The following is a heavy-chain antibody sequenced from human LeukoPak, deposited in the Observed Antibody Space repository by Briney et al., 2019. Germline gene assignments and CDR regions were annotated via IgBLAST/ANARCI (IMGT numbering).Heavy chain of an antibody. Sequence: ASVKVSCKASGYTFTSYGISWVRQAPGQGLEWMGWINPNSGGTNYAQKFQGRVTMTRDTSISTAYMELSRLGSDDTAVYYCAREGITIFGVVIIRAFDYWGQGTLVTVSS. D-gene: IGHD3-3*01. CDR2: INPNSGGT. CDR3: AREGITIFGVVIIRAFDY. J-gene: IGHJ4*02. CDR1: GYTFTSYG. V-gene: IGHV1-2*02.